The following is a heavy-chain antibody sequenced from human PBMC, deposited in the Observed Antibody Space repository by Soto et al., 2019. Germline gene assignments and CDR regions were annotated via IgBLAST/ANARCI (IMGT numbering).Heavy chain of an antibody. J-gene: IGHJ6*04. Sequence: VSVEVACRVPGSKVTKLFIHWVRQATGQRLEWMGWINAGNGNTKYSQKFQGRVTITRDTSASTAYMELSSLRSEDTAVYYCARDYDILTGLDVWGKGTTVTVSS. CDR2: INAGNGNT. CDR3: ARDYDILTGLDV. D-gene: IGHD3-9*01. CDR1: GSKVTKLF. V-gene: IGHV1-3*01.